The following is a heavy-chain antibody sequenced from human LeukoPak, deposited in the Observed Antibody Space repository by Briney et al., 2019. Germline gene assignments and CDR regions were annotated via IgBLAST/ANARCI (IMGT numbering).Heavy chain of an antibody. CDR3: ARCTKYTTGWCNWFDP. J-gene: IGHJ5*02. CDR1: GFNFNDFA. D-gene: IGHD6-19*01. V-gene: IGHV3-23*01. Sequence: PGGSLRLSCAASGFNFNDFAMSWVRPAPGKGREWLSAMTGPADTASYAESVKGRFTISGDYSKDTLYLQMNSRSAEDTAVYYCARCTKYTTGWCNWFDPWGQGTLVTVSS. CDR2: MTGPADTA.